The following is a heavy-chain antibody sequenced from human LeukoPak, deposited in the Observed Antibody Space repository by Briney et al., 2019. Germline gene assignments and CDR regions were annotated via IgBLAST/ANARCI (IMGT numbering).Heavy chain of an antibody. Sequence: PRASVKVSCKVSGYTLTELSMHWVRQAPGKGLEWMGGFDPEDGETIYAQKFQGRVTMTEDTSTDTAYMELSSLRSGDTAVYYCATQWLGPGGAFDIWGQGTMVTVSS. CDR3: ATQWLGPGGAFDI. CDR1: GYTLTELS. J-gene: IGHJ3*02. V-gene: IGHV1-24*01. D-gene: IGHD6-19*01. CDR2: FDPEDGET.